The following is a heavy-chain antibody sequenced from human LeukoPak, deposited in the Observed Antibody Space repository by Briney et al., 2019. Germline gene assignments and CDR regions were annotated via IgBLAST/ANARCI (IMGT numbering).Heavy chain of an antibody. D-gene: IGHD3-10*02. CDR1: GFTFSTYA. CDR3: ARGGLFRPSDY. J-gene: IGHJ4*02. CDR2: LSYDGSDK. Sequence: GGSLRLSCAGSGFTFSTYAMHWVRQAPGKGLEWVAGLSYDGSDKHFADSVKGRFTISRDNSKNTLYLQMGSLRAEDMAVYYCARGGLFRPSDYWSQGTLVTVSS. V-gene: IGHV3-30*14.